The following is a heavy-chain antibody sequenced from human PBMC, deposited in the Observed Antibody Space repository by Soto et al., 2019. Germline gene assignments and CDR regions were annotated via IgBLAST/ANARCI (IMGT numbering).Heavy chain of an antibody. CDR3: ARHGSGTYDY. D-gene: IGHD1-26*01. CDR2: IHYSGST. V-gene: IGHV4-59*08. CDR1: GGSISGYY. Sequence: QVQLQESGPGLVKPSETLSLTCTVSGGSISGYYWSWLRQPPGKGLEWIGYIHYSGSTNYNSSLRSRVTISEDTSKNQLSLNLTSVTATDTAVYYCARHGSGTYDYWGQGTLVTVSS. J-gene: IGHJ4*02.